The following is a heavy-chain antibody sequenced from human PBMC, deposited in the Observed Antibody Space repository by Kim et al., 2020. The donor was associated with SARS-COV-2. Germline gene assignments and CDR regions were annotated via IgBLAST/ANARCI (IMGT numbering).Heavy chain of an antibody. J-gene: IGHJ4*02. D-gene: IGHD2-2*01. Sequence: NPSRRSRVTMSVDTSKNQFSLKLSSVTAADTAVYYCARHSRIVVVPAASLAWGQGTLVTVSS. V-gene: IGHV4-39*01. CDR3: ARHSRIVVVPAASLA.